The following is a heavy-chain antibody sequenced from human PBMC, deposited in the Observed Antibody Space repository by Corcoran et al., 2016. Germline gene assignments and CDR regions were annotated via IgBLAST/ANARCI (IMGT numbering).Heavy chain of an antibody. V-gene: IGHV3-30*18. CDR2: ISYDGSNK. J-gene: IGHJ4*02. CDR1: GFTFSSYG. D-gene: IGHD4-4*01. Sequence: QVQLVESGGGVVQPGRSLRLSCAASGFTFSSYGMHWVRQAPGKGLEWVAVISYDGSNKYYADSVKGRFTISRDNSKNTLYLQMNSLRAEDTAVYYCAKSGAYSNYGGLNYWGQGTLVTVSS. CDR3: AKSGAYSNYGGLNY.